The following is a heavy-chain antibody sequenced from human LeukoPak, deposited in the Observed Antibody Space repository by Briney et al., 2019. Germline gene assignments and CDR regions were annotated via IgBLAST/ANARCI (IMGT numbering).Heavy chain of an antibody. J-gene: IGHJ4*02. CDR1: GGSFSGFY. V-gene: IGHV4-34*01. CDR2: INHSGST. CDR3: ARDIVNTAVAGTFGY. Sequence: SETLSLTCAVYGGSFSGFYWSWIRQPPGKGLEWIGEINHSGSTNYNPSLRSRVTISVDTSKNQFSLMLSSVTAADTAVYYCARDIVNTAVAGTFGYWGQGTLVTVSS. D-gene: IGHD6-19*01.